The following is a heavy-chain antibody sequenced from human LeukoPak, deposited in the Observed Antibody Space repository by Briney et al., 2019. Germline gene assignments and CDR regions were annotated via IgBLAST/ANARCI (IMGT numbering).Heavy chain of an antibody. CDR3: ARGFGTKNDY. J-gene: IGHJ4*02. CDR1: GFTFSSCG. D-gene: IGHD1/OR15-1a*01. V-gene: IGHV3-48*01. Sequence: GGSLTLSCAASGFTFSSCGMTWVRQAPGKGLEWVSYISSSSSTIYYADSVKGRFTISRDNAKNSLYLQMNSLRAEDTAVYYCARGFGTKNDYWGQGTLVTVSS. CDR2: ISSSSSTI.